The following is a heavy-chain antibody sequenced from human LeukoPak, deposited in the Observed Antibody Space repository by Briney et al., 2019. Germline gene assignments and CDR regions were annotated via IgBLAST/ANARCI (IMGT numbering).Heavy chain of an antibody. V-gene: IGHV4-59*08. Sequence: PSETLSLTCTVSGGSISSYYWSWIRQPPGKGLEWIGYIYYSGSTNYNPSLKSRVTISVDTSKNQFSLKLSSVTAADTAVYYCARRRHHDYGAHALDYWGQGTLVTVSS. D-gene: IGHD4-17*01. J-gene: IGHJ4*02. CDR1: GGSISSYY. CDR2: IYYSGST. CDR3: ARRRHHDYGAHALDY.